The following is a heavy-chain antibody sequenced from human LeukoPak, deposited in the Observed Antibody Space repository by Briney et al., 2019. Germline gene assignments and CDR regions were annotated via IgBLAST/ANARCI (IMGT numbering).Heavy chain of an antibody. D-gene: IGHD6-13*01. V-gene: IGHV3-30*02. Sequence: GGSLRLSCAASGFTFSSYGMHWVRQAPGKGLEWVAFIRYDGSNKYYADSVKGRFTISRDNAKNSLYLQMNSLRAEDTAVYYCARDFSSSWYGTYYYYMDVWGKGTTVTVSS. J-gene: IGHJ6*03. CDR2: IRYDGSNK. CDR1: GFTFSSYG. CDR3: ARDFSSSWYGTYYYYMDV.